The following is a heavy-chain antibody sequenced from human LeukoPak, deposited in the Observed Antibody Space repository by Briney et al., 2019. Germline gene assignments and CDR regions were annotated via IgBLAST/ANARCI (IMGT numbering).Heavy chain of an antibody. CDR3: ARDLFIYESSGYDAFDI. J-gene: IGHJ3*02. V-gene: IGHV4-4*07. Sequence: SETLSLTCTVSGGSISSYYWSWIRQPAGKGLEWIGRIYTSGSTNCNPSLKSRVTMSVDTSKNKFSLKLSSVTAADTAVYYCARDLFIYESSGYDAFDIWGQGTMVTVSS. CDR2: IYTSGST. CDR1: GGSISSYY. D-gene: IGHD3-22*01.